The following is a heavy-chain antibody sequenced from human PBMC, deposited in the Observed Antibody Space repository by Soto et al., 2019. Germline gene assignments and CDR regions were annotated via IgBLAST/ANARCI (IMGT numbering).Heavy chain of an antibody. J-gene: IGHJ4*02. CDR3: ARHAPSYYYDSSGYFHDY. CDR1: GYSFTSYW. D-gene: IGHD3-22*01. Sequence: PGESLKISCKGSGYSFTSYWISWVRQMPWKGLEWMGRIDPSDSYTNYSPSFQGHVTISADKSISTAYLQWSSLKASDTAMYYCARHAPSYYYDSSGYFHDYWGQGTLVTVSS. CDR2: IDPSDSYT. V-gene: IGHV5-10-1*01.